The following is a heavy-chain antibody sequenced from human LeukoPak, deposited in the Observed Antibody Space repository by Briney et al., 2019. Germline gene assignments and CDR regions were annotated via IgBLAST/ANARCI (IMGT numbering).Heavy chain of an antibody. Sequence: GGSLRLSCAASGFTFSSYSMNWVRQAPGKGLEWVSYISSSSSTIYYADSVKGRFTISRDNAKNSLYLQMNSLRDEDTAVYYCATGIAAAYGGAFDIWGQGTMVTVSS. V-gene: IGHV3-48*02. CDR2: ISSSSSTI. CDR1: GFTFSSYS. D-gene: IGHD6-13*01. J-gene: IGHJ3*02. CDR3: ATGIAAAYGGAFDI.